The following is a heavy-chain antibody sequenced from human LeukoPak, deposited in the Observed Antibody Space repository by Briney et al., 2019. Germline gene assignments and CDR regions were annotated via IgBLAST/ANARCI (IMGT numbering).Heavy chain of an antibody. Sequence: PGGSLRLSCAASGFTFSSYAMSWVRQAPGKGLGWVSAISGSGGSTYYADSVKGRFTISRDNSKNTLYLQMNSLRAEDTAVYYCAKSIARYYYDSSGYPYWGQGTLVTVSS. V-gene: IGHV3-23*01. CDR1: GFTFSSYA. CDR3: AKSIARYYYDSSGYPY. J-gene: IGHJ4*02. CDR2: ISGSGGST. D-gene: IGHD3-22*01.